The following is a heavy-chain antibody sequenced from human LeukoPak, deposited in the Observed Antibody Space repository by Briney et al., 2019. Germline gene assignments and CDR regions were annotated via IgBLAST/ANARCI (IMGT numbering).Heavy chain of an antibody. CDR2: IYYGATT. J-gene: IGHJ5*02. CDR1: RGSISSSSYY. D-gene: IGHD3-22*01. CDR3: ARDRHYDSSFQNWIDP. V-gene: IGHV4-39*07. Sequence: SETLSLTCIVSRGSISSSSYYWGWFRQPPGKGLEWIGSIYYGATTYYNPSLKSRVTMSIDTSKNQFSLKLSSVTAADTAVYYCARDRHYDSSFQNWIDPWGQGTLVTVSS.